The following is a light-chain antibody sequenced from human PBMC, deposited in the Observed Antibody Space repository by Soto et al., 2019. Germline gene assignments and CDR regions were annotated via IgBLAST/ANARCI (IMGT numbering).Light chain of an antibody. CDR1: QSINTN. CDR3: QQYENWPWT. CDR2: GAS. V-gene: IGKV3-15*01. J-gene: IGKJ1*01. Sequence: EKVMTQSPATLSVSPGERATLSCRASQSINTNLAWYQQKPGQAPRLLIYGASTRATGIPDRFSGSGSGTEFTLTIRSLQSEDFVVYYCQQYENWPWTFGQGTKVEIK.